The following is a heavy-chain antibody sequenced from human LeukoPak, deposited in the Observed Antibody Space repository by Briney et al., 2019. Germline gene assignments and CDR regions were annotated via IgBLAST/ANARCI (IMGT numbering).Heavy chain of an antibody. CDR3: ARGLRFPVGSGNWFDL. Sequence: SETLSLTCAVSGGTFRGYYWSWIRQPPGKGLAWIGEIDHTGSTNYNPSLESRVTLSVDTSKNQVSMNLNSVTAADTAVYYCARGLRFPVGSGNWFDLWGQGTLVTVSS. J-gene: IGHJ5*02. CDR2: IDHTGST. CDR1: GGTFRGYY. D-gene: IGHD3-10*01. V-gene: IGHV4-34*01.